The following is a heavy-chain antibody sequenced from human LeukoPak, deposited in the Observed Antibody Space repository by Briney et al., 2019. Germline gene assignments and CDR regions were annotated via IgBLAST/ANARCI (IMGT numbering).Heavy chain of an antibody. CDR3: ARGARFRSYGSGTYYTSLPFDP. CDR2: MNPNSGNT. CDR1: GYTFTSYD. D-gene: IGHD3-10*01. V-gene: IGHV1-8*01. Sequence: PWASVKVSCKASGYTFTSYDINWVRQATGQGLEWMGWMNPNSGNTGYAQKFQGRVTMTRNTSISTAYMELSSLRSEDTAVYYCARGARFRSYGSGTYYTSLPFDPWGQGTLVTVSS. J-gene: IGHJ5*02.